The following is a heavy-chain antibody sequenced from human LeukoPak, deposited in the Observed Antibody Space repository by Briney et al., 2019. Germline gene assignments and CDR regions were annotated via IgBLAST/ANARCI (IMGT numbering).Heavy chain of an antibody. V-gene: IGHV3-48*02. D-gene: IGHD5-12*01. J-gene: IGHJ4*02. CDR3: ARDGPQRYSGYFDY. CDR1: GFTFSSYG. Sequence: GGSLRLSCAASGFTFSSYGMHWVRQAPGKGLEWVAYISTTGSTIYYADSVKGRFTISRDNAKNLLHLQLNTLRDDDTAVYYCARDGPQRYSGYFDYWGQGILVTVS. CDR2: ISTTGSTI.